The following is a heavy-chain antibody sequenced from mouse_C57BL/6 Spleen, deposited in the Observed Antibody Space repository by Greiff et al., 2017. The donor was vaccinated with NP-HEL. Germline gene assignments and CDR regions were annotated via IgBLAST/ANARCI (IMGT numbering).Heavy chain of an antibody. CDR1: GYSFTDYN. Sequence: VQLQQSGPELVKPGASVKISCKASGYSFTDYNMNWVKQSNGKSLEWIGVINPNYGTTSYNQKFKGKATLTVDQSSSTAYMQLNSLTSEDSAVYYCARRGLYGSSYENYAMDYWGQGTSVTVSS. V-gene: IGHV1-39*01. J-gene: IGHJ4*01. D-gene: IGHD1-1*01. CDR2: INPNYGTT. CDR3: ARRGLYGSSYENYAMDY.